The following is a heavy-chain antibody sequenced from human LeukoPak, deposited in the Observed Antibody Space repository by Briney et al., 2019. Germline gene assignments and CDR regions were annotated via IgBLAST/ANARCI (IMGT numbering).Heavy chain of an antibody. Sequence: GGSLRLSCAASGFTFSSYSMNWVRQAPGKGLEWISYIHSGGTTIYYADSVKGRFTISRDVVKNSLYLQMDSLRADDTAIYYCVRKLTGTTYFDSWGQGTLVTVSS. D-gene: IGHD1-1*01. J-gene: IGHJ4*02. CDR3: VRKLTGTTYFDS. V-gene: IGHV3-48*04. CDR1: GFTFSSYS. CDR2: IHSGGTTI.